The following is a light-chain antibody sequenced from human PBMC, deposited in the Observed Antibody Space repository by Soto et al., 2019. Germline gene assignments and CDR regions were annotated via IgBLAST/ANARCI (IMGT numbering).Light chain of an antibody. V-gene: IGKV1-5*01. J-gene: IGKJ1*01. CDR1: QSISSW. CDR3: QQYNSYSRTWT. CDR2: DAS. Sequence: IQMTQSPSTLSASVGDRVTITCRASQSISSWLAWYQQKPGKAPKLLIYDASSLESGVPSRFSGSGSGTEFTLTISSLQPDDLATYYCQQYNSYSRTWTFGQGTKVEIK.